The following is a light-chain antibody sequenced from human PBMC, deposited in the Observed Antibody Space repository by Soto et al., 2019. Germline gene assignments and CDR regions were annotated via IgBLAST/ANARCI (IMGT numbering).Light chain of an antibody. V-gene: IGKV3-15*01. CDR1: QSIGSN. J-gene: IGKJ5*01. Sequence: ILMTQSPVTLSVSPGDSATLSCRASQSIGSNLAWYQQKPGQAPRLLIYAASTRVPGLPGRYGGRGSGTEFTLPVSGLQSEDFAIYYCQHSSNWPPITFGQGTRLEIK. CDR3: QHSSNWPPIT. CDR2: AAS.